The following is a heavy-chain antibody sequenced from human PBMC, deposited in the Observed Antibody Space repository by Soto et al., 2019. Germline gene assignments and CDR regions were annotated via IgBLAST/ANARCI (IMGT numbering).Heavy chain of an antibody. CDR1: GGSINNYY. V-gene: IGHV4-59*01. Sequence: QVQLQESGPGLVKPSETLSLTCTVSGGSINNYYWSWIRQPPGKGLEWIGFIFYNGRTDYNPSLESRVTISLDTSKSQFSLKLHSATAADTAVYYCARKGAAASYAHYYMDVWGRGTAVTVSS. J-gene: IGHJ6*03. D-gene: IGHD6-13*01. CDR3: ARKGAAASYAHYYMDV. CDR2: IFYNGRT.